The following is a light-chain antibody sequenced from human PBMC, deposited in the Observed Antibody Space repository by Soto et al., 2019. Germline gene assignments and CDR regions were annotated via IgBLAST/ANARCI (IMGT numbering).Light chain of an antibody. CDR2: STS. Sequence: EIVLTQSPGTLSLSPGERATLSCRASQTFSSGYVAWYQQKRGQAPRLLIYSTSTRATGIPDRFSGSGSGTDFTLTISRVQPEDFAVYYCQQYYTSFTFGPGTKVEIK. CDR3: QQYYTSFT. V-gene: IGKV3-20*01. CDR1: QTFSSGY. J-gene: IGKJ3*01.